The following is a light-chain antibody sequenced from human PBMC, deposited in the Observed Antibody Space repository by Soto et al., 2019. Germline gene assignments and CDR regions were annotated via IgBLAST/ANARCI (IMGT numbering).Light chain of an antibody. Sequence: EIVMTQSPATLSVSPGERATLSCRASQSVSSNLAWYQQKPGQAPRLLIYGASTRATSIPARFSGSGSGTEFTLTIRSLQSEDFAVYYCEQYNNWPPWTFGQGTKVEIK. CDR3: EQYNNWPPWT. CDR1: QSVSSN. J-gene: IGKJ1*01. CDR2: GAS. V-gene: IGKV3-15*01.